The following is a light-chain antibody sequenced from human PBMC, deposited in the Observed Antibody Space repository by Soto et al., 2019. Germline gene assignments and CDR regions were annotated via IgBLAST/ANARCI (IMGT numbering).Light chain of an antibody. CDR2: DAS. J-gene: IGKJ1*01. Sequence: EVVMTQSPATLSVSPGERATFSCMASQSVSSNLAWYQQKPGQAPRLLIYDASSRATGIPDRFSGSGSGTDFTLTISRLEPEDFAVYFCYQYDSSPWTFGQGTKVDIK. V-gene: IGKV3-20*01. CDR1: QSVSSN. CDR3: YQYDSSPWT.